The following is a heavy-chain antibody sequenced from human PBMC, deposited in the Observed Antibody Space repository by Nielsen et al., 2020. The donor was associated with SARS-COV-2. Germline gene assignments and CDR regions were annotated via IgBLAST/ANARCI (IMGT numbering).Heavy chain of an antibody. D-gene: IGHD7-27*01. CDR3: ARTAENWGPANFDY. V-gene: IGHV4-30-4*01. J-gene: IGHJ4*02. CDR1: GGSIDNGDYY. Sequence: SETLSLTCTVSGGSIDNGDYYWSWIRQSPGKGLEWIGYIYYSGSAFYNPSLKSRVIISIDTSKNRFSLRLSSVTAADTAVYYCARTAENWGPANFDYWGQGTPVTVSS. CDR2: IYYSGSA.